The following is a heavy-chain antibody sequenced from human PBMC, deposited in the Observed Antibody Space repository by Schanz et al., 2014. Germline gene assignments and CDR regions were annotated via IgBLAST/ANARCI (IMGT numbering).Heavy chain of an antibody. CDR2: INPAGTFT. CDR3: VRDVSWNSDY. Sequence: EVQLVESGGGLVKPGGSLRLSCAASGFTFSSYWMHWVRQAPGKGLVWVSRINPAGTFTNYADSVKGRFTVSRDNTKSTLYLQMNTLRGEDTALYYCVRDVSWNSDYWGQGALVTVSS. J-gene: IGHJ4*02. D-gene: IGHD1-1*01. CDR1: GFTFSSYW. V-gene: IGHV3-74*01.